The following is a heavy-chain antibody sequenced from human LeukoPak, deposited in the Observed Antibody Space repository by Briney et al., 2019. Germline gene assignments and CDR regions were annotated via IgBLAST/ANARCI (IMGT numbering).Heavy chain of an antibody. CDR1: GDSISNYY. J-gene: IGHJ6*03. V-gene: IGHV4-59*01. D-gene: IGHD6-13*01. CDR2: IYYSGST. Sequence: SETLSLTCAVSGDSISNYYWSWIRQPPGKGLEWIGYIYYSGSTNYNPSLKSRVTISVDTSKNQFSLKLSSVTAADTAVYYCARDWGTSSWYPPTRYYYYYMDVWGKGTTVTVSS. CDR3: ARDWGTSSWYPPTRYYYYYMDV.